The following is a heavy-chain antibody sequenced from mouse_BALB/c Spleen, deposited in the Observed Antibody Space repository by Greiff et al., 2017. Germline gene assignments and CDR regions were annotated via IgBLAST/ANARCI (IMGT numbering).Heavy chain of an antibody. D-gene: IGHD2-3*01. J-gene: IGHJ2*01. Sequence: QVQLQQSGAELSRPGASVKLSCKASGYTFTDYYINWVKQRTGQGLEWIGEIYPGSGNTYYNEKFKGKATLTADKSSSTAYMQLSSLTSEDSAVYFCERYYGYYWGQGTTLTVSS. CDR1: GYTFTDYY. CDR3: ERYYGYY. V-gene: IGHV1-77*01. CDR2: IYPGSGNT.